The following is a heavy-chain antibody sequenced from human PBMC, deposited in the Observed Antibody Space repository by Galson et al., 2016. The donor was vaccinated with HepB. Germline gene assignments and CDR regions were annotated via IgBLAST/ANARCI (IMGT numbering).Heavy chain of an antibody. CDR2: TYMSASS. CDR1: GDSITGGGYF. CDR3: ARGHRRGTSYFWDYFDS. J-gene: IGHJ4*02. D-gene: IGHD3-10*01. V-gene: IGHV4-30-2*01. Sequence: TLSLTCGVFGDSITGGGYFWSWVRQPPGRGFEWIGDTYMSASSRYTPSFGSRVTVRVDKFNNRFSLSLESVTAADTAVYFCARGHRRGTSYFWDYFDSWGPGMLVTVS.